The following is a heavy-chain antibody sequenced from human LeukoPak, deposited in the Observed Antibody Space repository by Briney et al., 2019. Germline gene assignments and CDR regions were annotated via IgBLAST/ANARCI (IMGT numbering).Heavy chain of an antibody. D-gene: IGHD3-3*01. CDR1: GFTFDDYA. CDR2: ISWNSGSI. Sequence: GGSLRLSCAASGFTFDDYATHWVRQAPGKGLEWVSGISWNSGSIGYADSVKGRFTISRDNAKNSLYLQMNSLRAEDMALYYCAKDSDYDFWSGYSKGYFDYWGQGTLVTVSS. CDR3: AKDSDYDFWSGYSKGYFDY. V-gene: IGHV3-9*03. J-gene: IGHJ4*02.